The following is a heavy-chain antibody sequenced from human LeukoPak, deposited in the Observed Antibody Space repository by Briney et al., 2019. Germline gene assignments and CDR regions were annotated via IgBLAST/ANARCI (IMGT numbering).Heavy chain of an antibody. V-gene: IGHV1-2*02. CDR1: GYSFNDKY. CDR3: ARTYCSSTSCYGRAFDI. J-gene: IGHJ3*02. D-gene: IGHD2-2*01. Sequence: ASVKVSCKASGYSFNDKYLHWVRQAPGQGLEWMGSINPNSGGTNYAQKFQGRVTMTRDTSISTAYMELSRLRSDDTAVYYCARTYCSSTSCYGRAFDIWGQGTMVTVSS. CDR2: INPNSGGT.